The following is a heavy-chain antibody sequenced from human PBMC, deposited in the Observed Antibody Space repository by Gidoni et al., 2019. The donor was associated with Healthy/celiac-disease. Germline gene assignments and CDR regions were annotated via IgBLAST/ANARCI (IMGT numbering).Heavy chain of an antibody. D-gene: IGHD1-1*01. Sequence: QVQLQQWGAGLLKPSETLSLTCAVYGGSFSGYYWSWIRQPPGNGLEWIGEINHSGSTNYNPSLKSRFTISLDTSKNQFSLKLSSVTAADTAVYYCARGGGVPVHYYYGMDVWGQGTTVTVSS. J-gene: IGHJ6*02. V-gene: IGHV4-34*01. CDR1: GGSFSGYY. CDR3: ARGGGVPVHYYYGMDV. CDR2: INHSGST.